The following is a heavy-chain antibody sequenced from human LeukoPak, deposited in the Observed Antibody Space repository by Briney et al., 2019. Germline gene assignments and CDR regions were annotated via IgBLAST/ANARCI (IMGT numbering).Heavy chain of an antibody. D-gene: IGHD6-13*01. V-gene: IGHV3-9*01. CDR3: GKGSIAAADPFDY. CDR1: GFPFDDYA. J-gene: IGHJ4*02. CDR2: ISWNSGRI. Sequence: PGGSLRLFCAASGFPFDDYAIHWVRQAPGKGLEWVSGISWNSGRIAYADSVKGRFTISRDNAKNSLYLEMNSLRAEDTALYYCGKGSIAAADPFDYWGQGTLVAVSS.